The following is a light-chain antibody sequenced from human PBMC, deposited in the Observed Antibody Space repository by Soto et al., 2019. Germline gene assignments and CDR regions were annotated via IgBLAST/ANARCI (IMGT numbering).Light chain of an antibody. CDR1: SSDVGFYNY. CDR2: EVS. J-gene: IGLJ1*01. V-gene: IGLV2-14*01. CDR3: ISYTTASTSYV. Sequence: QSALTQPASVSGSPGQSITISCTGTSSDVGFYNYVSWYQQYPGKAPKLMIFEVSNRPSGVSNRFSASKSGNTASLTISGLQAEDEADYYCISYTTASTSYVFGTGTKVTVL.